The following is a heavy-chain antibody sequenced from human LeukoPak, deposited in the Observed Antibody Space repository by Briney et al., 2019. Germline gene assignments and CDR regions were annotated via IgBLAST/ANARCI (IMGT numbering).Heavy chain of an antibody. CDR3: AREGRSYSSGYYFDY. CDR1: GGSISSYY. J-gene: IGHJ4*02. V-gene: IGHV4-59*12. CDR2: IYYSGST. Sequence: SETLSLTCTVSGGSISSYYWSWIRQPPGKGLEWIGYIYYSGSTKYNPSLKSRVTMSVDTSRNQFFLKLSSVTAADTAVYYCAREGRSYSSGYYFDYGGQGTLVTVSS. D-gene: IGHD6-19*01.